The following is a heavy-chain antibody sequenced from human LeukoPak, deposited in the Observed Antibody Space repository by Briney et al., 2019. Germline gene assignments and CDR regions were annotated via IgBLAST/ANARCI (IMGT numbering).Heavy chain of an antibody. Sequence: GGSLRLSCAASGFTFSSYDMHWVRQATGKGLEWVSAIGTAGDTYYPGSVKGRFTISRENAKNSLYLQMNSLRAGDTAVYYCARGLTGYSGYDFDYWGQGTLVTVSP. CDR2: IGTAGDT. CDR1: GFTFSSYD. CDR3: ARGLTGYSGYDFDY. D-gene: IGHD5-12*01. J-gene: IGHJ4*02. V-gene: IGHV3-13*01.